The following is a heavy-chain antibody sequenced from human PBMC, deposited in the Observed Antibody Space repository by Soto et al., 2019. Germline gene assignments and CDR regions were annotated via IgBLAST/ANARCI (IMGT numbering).Heavy chain of an antibody. CDR1: GYTFTSYY. D-gene: IGHD3-10*01. CDR3: ARAVYSITMVRGVIKGVWFDP. CDR2: INPSGGST. V-gene: IGHV1-46*01. Sequence: ASVKVSCKASGYTFTSYYMHWVRQAPGQGLEWMGIINPSGGSTSYAQKFQGRVTMTRDTSTSTVYMELSSLRSEDTAVYYCARAVYSITMVRGVIKGVWFDPWGQGTLVTVSS. J-gene: IGHJ5*02.